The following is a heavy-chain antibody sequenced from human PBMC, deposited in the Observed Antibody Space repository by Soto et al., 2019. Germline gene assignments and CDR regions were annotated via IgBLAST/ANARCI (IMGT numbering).Heavy chain of an antibody. CDR3: AKDGASYYYYGMDV. Sequence: GGSLKLSCPASGFTFSSYGMPWVGKAPGKGLERGAAISYDGSNKYYADSVKGRFTISRDNSKNTLYLQMNSLRAEETAVYYCAKDGASYYYYGMDVWGQGT. J-gene: IGHJ6*02. D-gene: IGHD3-10*01. V-gene: IGHV3-30*18. CDR1: GFTFSSYG. CDR2: ISYDGSNK.